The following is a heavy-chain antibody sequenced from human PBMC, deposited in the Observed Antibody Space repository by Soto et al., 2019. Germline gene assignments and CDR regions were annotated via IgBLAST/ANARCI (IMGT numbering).Heavy chain of an antibody. CDR3: AREEIPVAGPFEY. D-gene: IGHD6-19*01. Sequence: GGSLRLSCAASGFTFSTYAMTWVRQAPGKGLEWVSTLSGSGGNIYYADSVKGRFTISRDNSKNTLYLQMNSLRAEDTAVYYCAREEIPVAGPFEYWGQGTLVTVSS. CDR1: GFTFSTYA. CDR2: LSGSGGNI. J-gene: IGHJ4*02. V-gene: IGHV3-23*01.